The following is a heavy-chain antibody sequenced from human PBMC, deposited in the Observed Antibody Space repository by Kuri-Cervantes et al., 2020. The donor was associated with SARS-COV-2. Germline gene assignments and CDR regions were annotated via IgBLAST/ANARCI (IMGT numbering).Heavy chain of an antibody. J-gene: IGHJ4*02. CDR1: GFTFNDYC. CDR3: ARVAGDPYYFDY. CDR2: ISSSGNNM. Sequence: GGSLRLSCATSGFTFNDYCMGWIRQAPGKGLEWVSYISSSGNNMYYADSVKGRFTISRDDATNSLYLQMNSLRAEDTAVYYCARVAGDPYYFDYWGRGTLVTVSS. D-gene: IGHD7-27*01. V-gene: IGHV3-11*04.